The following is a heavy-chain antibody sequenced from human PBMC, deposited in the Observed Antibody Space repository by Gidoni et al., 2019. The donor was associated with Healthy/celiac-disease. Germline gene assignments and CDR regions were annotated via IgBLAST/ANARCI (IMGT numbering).Heavy chain of an antibody. CDR2: IIPIFGTA. Sequence: QVQLVQSGAEVKKPGASVKVSCKASGGTFSSYAISWARQAPGQGLEWMGGIIPIFGTANYAQEFQGRVTITADESTSTAYMELSSLRSEDTAVYYCSGGYYYGSGSYPYYYYYGMDVWGQGTTVTVSS. J-gene: IGHJ6*02. CDR1: GGTFSSYA. V-gene: IGHV1-69*01. CDR3: SGGYYYGSGSYPYYYYYGMDV. D-gene: IGHD3-10*01.